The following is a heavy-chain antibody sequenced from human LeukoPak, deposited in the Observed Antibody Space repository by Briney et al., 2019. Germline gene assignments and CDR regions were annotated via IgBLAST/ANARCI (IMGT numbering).Heavy chain of an antibody. V-gene: IGHV1-46*01. CDR1: GYTFTSYY. CDR3: ARSKGIRVIDY. CDR2: INPNGGGT. J-gene: IGHJ4*02. Sequence: ASVTVSCKVSGYTFTSYYIHWVRQAPGHVIGWVGMINPNGGGTNYAQKFQDRVIMTSDTSTSTVYMEVSSLTSEDMAVYYCARSKGIRVIDYWGQGTLVTVSS. D-gene: IGHD3-16*02.